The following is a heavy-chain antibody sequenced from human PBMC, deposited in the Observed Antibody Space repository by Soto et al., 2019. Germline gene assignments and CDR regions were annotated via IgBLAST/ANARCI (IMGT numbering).Heavy chain of an antibody. CDR2: IYYSGST. CDR3: ASTPDYSSSSFWFDP. Sequence: SETLSLTCTVSGGSISSYYWSWIRQPPGKGLEWIGYIYYSGSTNYNPSLKSRVTISVDTSKNQFSLKLSSVTAADTAVYYCASTPDYSSSSFWFDPWGQGTLVTVSS. D-gene: IGHD6-6*01. CDR1: GGSISSYY. J-gene: IGHJ5*02. V-gene: IGHV4-59*08.